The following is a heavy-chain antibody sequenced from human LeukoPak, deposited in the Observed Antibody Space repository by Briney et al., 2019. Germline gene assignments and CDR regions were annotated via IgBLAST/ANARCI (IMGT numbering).Heavy chain of an antibody. J-gene: IGHJ6*03. V-gene: IGHV4-34*01. CDR2: INHSGST. Sequence: SETLSLTCAVYGGSSSGYYWSWIRQPPGKGLEWIGEINHSGSTNYNPSLKSRVTISVDTSKNQFSLKLSSVTAADTAVYYCASDSGTYYDFWSGRDYYYYMDVWGKGTTVTVSS. CDR1: GGSSSGYY. D-gene: IGHD3-3*01. CDR3: ASDSGTYYDFWSGRDYYYYMDV.